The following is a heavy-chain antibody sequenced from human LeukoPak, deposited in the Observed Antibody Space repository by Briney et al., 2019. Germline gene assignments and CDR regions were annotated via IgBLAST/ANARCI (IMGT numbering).Heavy chain of an antibody. CDR3: AREGDSGSYSDY. CDR1: GFTFSSYA. Sequence: GGSLRLSCAASGFTFSSYAMHWVRHAPGKGLEWGAVISYDGSNKYYADSVKGRFTISRDNSKNTLYLQMNSLRSEDTAVYYCAREGDSGSYSDYWGQGTLVTVSS. V-gene: IGHV3-30*07. CDR2: ISYDGSNK. J-gene: IGHJ4*02. D-gene: IGHD1-26*01.